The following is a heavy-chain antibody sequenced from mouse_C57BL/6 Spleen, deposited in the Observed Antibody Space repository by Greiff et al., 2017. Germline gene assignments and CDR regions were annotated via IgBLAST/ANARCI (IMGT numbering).Heavy chain of an antibody. D-gene: IGHD2-5*01. CDR2: ISYDGSN. J-gene: IGHJ3*01. CDR3: ARDTSYYSNYGFAY. Sequence: ESGPGLVKPSQSLSLTCSVTGYSITRGYYWNWIRQFPGNKLEWMGYISYDGSNNYNPSLKNRIAITRDTSKNQFFLKLNSMTTEDTATYYCARDTSYYSNYGFAYWGQGTLVTVSA. V-gene: IGHV3-6*01. CDR1: GYSITRGYY.